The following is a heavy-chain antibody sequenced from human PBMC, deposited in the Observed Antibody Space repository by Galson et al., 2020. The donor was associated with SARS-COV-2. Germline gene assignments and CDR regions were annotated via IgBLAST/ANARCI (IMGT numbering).Heavy chain of an antibody. J-gene: IGHJ4*02. CDR1: GFTSSSYW. CDR2: ITQDGTEK. V-gene: IGHV3-7*01. Sequence: GSLRLSCAASGFTSSSYWITCVRQAPGMGLEWVPNITQDGTEKYYEDSVKGRFTISRDNAENPLYLQMNSLRAEDTAADYCAGQGAPSGQWLGQKHRGLDYWGQGTLVTVSS. D-gene: IGHD6-19*01. CDR3: AGQGAPSGQWLGQKHRGLDY.